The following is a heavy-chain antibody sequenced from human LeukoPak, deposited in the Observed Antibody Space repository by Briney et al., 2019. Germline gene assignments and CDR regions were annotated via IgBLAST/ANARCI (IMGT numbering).Heavy chain of an antibody. D-gene: IGHD2-2*01. CDR1: GYIFTSCA. Sequence: GASVKVSCKASGYIFTSCAMNWVRQAPGQGLEWMGWINTNTGNPTYAQGFTGRFVFSLDTSVSTAYLQISSLKAEDTAVYYCARQGPGYCSSTSCYGVDYWGQGTLVTVSS. CDR2: INTNTGNP. CDR3: ARQGPGYCSSTSCYGVDY. J-gene: IGHJ4*02. V-gene: IGHV7-4-1*02.